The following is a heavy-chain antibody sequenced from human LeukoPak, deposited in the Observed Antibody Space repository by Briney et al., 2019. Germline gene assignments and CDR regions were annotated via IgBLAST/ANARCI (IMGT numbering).Heavy chain of an antibody. D-gene: IGHD3-10*01. CDR3: AKGLWFGEGTTDY. CDR1: GFTFSSYG. CDR2: IRYDGSNK. V-gene: IGHV3-30*02. J-gene: IGHJ4*02. Sequence: GGSLRLSCAASGFTFSSYGMHWVRQAPGKGLEWVAFIRYDGSNKYYADSVKGRFTISRDNSKNTLYLQMNSLRAEDTAVYYCAKGLWFGEGTTDYWGQGTLVTVSS.